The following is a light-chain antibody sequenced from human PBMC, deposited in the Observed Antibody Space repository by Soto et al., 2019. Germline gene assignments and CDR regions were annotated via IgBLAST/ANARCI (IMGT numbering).Light chain of an antibody. CDR3: SSYTTSSSYV. Sequence: QSALTQPASVSGSPGQSITISCTGTSSDVGAYNYVSWYQQHQGRAPKLLISEVTTRPSGVSNRFSGSKSGNTASLTISGLQAEDEADYYCSSYTTSSSYVFVYGTKVTVL. CDR2: EVT. V-gene: IGLV2-14*01. J-gene: IGLJ1*01. CDR1: SSDVGAYNY.